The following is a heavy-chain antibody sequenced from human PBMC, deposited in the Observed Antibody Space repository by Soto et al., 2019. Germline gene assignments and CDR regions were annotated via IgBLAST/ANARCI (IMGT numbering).Heavy chain of an antibody. CDR2: IYYSGST. V-gene: IGHV4-31*03. Sequence: QVQLQESGPGLVKPSQTLSLTCTVSGGSISSGGYYWSWIRQHPGKGLEWIGYIYYSGSTYYNPSRKSRVTMSVDTSKNQCSLKLSSVTAADTAVYYCARVGGINWFDPWGQGTLVTVSS. D-gene: IGHD3-16*01. CDR1: GGSISSGGYY. CDR3: ARVGGINWFDP. J-gene: IGHJ5*02.